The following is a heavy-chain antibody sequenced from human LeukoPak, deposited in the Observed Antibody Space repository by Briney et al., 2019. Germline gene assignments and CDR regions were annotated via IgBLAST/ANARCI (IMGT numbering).Heavy chain of an antibody. J-gene: IGHJ4*02. CDR3: VKMYDGY. D-gene: IGHD3-3*01. V-gene: IGHV3-64D*06. CDR2: INNNGGRT. CDR1: GFIFSNYD. Sequence: GGSLRLSCSTSGFIFSNYDMHWVRQAPGKGLEYVSAINNNGGRTYYADSVKGRFTVSRDNPKNTLYLQMSSLRAEDTAVYYCVKMYDGYWGQGTLVTVSS.